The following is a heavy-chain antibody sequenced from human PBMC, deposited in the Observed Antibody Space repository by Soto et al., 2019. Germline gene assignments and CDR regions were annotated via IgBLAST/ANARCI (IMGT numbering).Heavy chain of an antibody. CDR1: GGTFSSYA. CDR3: ASTRGITGTTGDY. D-gene: IGHD1-7*01. Sequence: ASVKVSCKASGGTFSSYAISWVRQAPGQGLEWMGGIIPIFGTANYAQKFQGRVTITADESTSTAYMELSSLRSEDTAVYYCASTRGITGTTGDYWGQGTLVTVSS. CDR2: IIPIFGTA. V-gene: IGHV1-69*13. J-gene: IGHJ4*02.